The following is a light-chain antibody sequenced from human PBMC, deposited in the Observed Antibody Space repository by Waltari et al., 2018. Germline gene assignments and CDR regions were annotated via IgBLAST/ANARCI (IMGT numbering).Light chain of an antibody. CDR1: SSDLGGYRF. CDR2: DVS. CDR3: SSYTSIIPPFL. Sequence: QSALTQPASVSGSPGQSITVSCTRSSSDLGGYRFVSWYQQHPGKAPKLMIYDVSHRPSGVSNRFSGSESSNTASLTISGLQPEDEADYYCSSYTSIIPPFLFGTGTKVTVL. J-gene: IGLJ1*01. V-gene: IGLV2-14*01.